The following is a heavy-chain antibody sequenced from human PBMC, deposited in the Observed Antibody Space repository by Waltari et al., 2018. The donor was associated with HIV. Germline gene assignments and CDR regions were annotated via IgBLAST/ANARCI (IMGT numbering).Heavy chain of an antibody. J-gene: IGHJ4*02. CDR3: VKPPSSDYGDFGLDF. Sequence: QVQLVESGGGVVQPGQSLRLSCVGSGFPFSSSGMHWVRRAPGKGPEWVAVISYDGSNQYYADFVKGRFAISRDNSKNTLFLQMASLRSEDTAVYYCVKPPSSDYGDFGLDFWGQGTLVIVSS. CDR1: GFPFSSSG. D-gene: IGHD4-17*01. CDR2: ISYDGSNQ. V-gene: IGHV3-30*18.